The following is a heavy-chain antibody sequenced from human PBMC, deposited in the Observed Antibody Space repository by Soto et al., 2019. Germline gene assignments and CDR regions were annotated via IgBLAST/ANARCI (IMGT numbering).Heavy chain of an antibody. D-gene: IGHD1-26*01. Sequence: QVQLVQSGAEVKKPGASVKVSCKASGYTFTSYGISWVRQAPRQGLEWMGWISAYNGNTNYAQKLQGRVTMTPDTSASTACVEVGRQGSDDTAVYYCARVLVGAPGGPWGQGTLGTVSS. J-gene: IGHJ5*02. V-gene: IGHV1-18*01. CDR3: ARVLVGAPGGP. CDR2: ISAYNGNT. CDR1: GYTFTSYG.